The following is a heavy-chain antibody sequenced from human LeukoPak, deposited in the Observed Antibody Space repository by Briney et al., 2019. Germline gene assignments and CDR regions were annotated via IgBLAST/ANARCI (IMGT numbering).Heavy chain of an antibody. Sequence: PSETLSLTCAVYGGSFSGYYWSWIRQPPGKGLEWIGEINHSGSTNYNPSLKSRVTISVDTSKNQFSLKLSSVTAADTAVYYCARFYYDSSGYQDYYMDVWGKGTTVTISS. J-gene: IGHJ6*03. CDR1: GGSFSGYY. CDR2: INHSGST. CDR3: ARFYYDSSGYQDYYMDV. D-gene: IGHD3-22*01. V-gene: IGHV4-34*01.